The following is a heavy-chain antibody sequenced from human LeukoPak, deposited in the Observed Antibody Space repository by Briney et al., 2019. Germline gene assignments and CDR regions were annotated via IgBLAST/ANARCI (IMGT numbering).Heavy chain of an antibody. D-gene: IGHD4-17*01. CDR1: GYTFTSYD. CDR2: MNPNSGNT. Sequence: SVKVSCKASGYTFTSYDISWVRQATGQGLEWMGWMNPNSGNTGYAQKFQGRVTMTRNTSISTAYMELSSLRSEDTAVYYCASFGYGDYRYYFDYWGQGTLVTVSS. CDR3: ASFGYGDYRYYFDY. V-gene: IGHV1-8*01. J-gene: IGHJ4*01.